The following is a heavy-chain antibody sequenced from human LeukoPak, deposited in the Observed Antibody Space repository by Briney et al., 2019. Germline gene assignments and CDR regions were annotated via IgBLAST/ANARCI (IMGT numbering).Heavy chain of an antibody. J-gene: IGHJ4*02. CDR2: IIPIFGTA. CDR1: GGTFSSYA. V-gene: IGHV1-69*05. CDR3: ARGTSLGNDGEYY. D-gene: IGHD1-1*01. Sequence: ASVNVSCKASGGTFSSYAISWVRQAPGQGLEGMGRIIPIFGTANYAQKFQGRVTINNDESTSTVYMEMCSLRYEDTAVYYCARGTSLGNDGEYYWGQGTLVTVSS.